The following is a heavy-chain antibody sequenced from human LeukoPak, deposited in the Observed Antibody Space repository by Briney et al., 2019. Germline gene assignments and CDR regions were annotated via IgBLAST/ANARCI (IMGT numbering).Heavy chain of an antibody. D-gene: IGHD6-13*01. V-gene: IGHV3-21*01. CDR2: VTSSSTYI. Sequence: GGSLRLSCAASGFTFSNYNVNWVRQAPGKGLEWVSSVTSSSTYIYYADSVKGRFTISRDNAKNSMYLQMNSLRAEDTAVYYCARGVMGIAATGNNFDYWGQGTLVTVSS. CDR1: GFTFSNYN. CDR3: ARGVMGIAATGNNFDY. J-gene: IGHJ4*02.